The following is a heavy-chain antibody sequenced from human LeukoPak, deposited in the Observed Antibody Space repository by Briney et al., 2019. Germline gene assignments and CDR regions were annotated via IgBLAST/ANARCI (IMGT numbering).Heavy chain of an antibody. J-gene: IGHJ4*02. CDR1: GYTFTSYG. CDR2: INPNSGGT. CDR3: ARVNYDILTGYYYYFDY. Sequence: ASVKVSCKASGYTFTSYGISWVRQAPGQGLEWMGWINPNSGGTNYAQKFQGRVTMTRDTSISTAYMELSGLRSDDTAVYYCARVNYDILTGYYYYFDYWGQGTLVTVSS. V-gene: IGHV1-2*02. D-gene: IGHD3-9*01.